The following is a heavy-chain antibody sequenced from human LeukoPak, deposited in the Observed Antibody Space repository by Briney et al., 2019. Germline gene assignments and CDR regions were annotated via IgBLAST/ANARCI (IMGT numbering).Heavy chain of an antibody. CDR1: GFTVSSNY. D-gene: IGHD3-22*01. CDR3: ARYRYYDSSGYYGAFDI. Sequence: GGSLRLSCAVTGFTVSSNYMSWVRQAPGKGLEWVSVIYSGGSTYYADSVKGRFTISRDNSKNTLYLQMNSLRAEDTAVYYCARYRYYDSSGYYGAFDIWGQGTMVTVSS. CDR2: IYSGGST. J-gene: IGHJ3*02. V-gene: IGHV3-53*01.